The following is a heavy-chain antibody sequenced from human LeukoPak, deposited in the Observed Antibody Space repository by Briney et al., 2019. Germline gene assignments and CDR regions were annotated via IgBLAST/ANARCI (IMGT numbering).Heavy chain of an antibody. D-gene: IGHD4-17*01. CDR3: ARDRVYGPRGGYYFDY. J-gene: IGHJ4*02. CDR2: INPNSGGT. CDR1: GYTFTGYY. V-gene: IGHV1-2*02. Sequence: ASVKVSCKASGYTFTGYYMHWVRQAPGQGLEWMGWINPNSGGTNYAQKFQGRVTMTRDTSISTAYMELSRLRSDDTAVYYCARDRVYGPRGGYYFDYWGQGTLVTVSS.